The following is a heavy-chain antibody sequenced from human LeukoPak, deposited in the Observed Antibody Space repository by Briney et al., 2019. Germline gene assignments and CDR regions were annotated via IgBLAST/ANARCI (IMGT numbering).Heavy chain of an antibody. Sequence: PSETLSLTCAVYGGSLSGSYWSWIRQPPGKGLEWIGEINHSGSTNYNPSLKSRVTISVDTSKNQFSLKLSSVTAADTAVYYCARGLLRYFKRYDYWGQGTLVTVSS. J-gene: IGHJ4*02. V-gene: IGHV4-34*01. CDR1: GGSLSGSY. CDR3: ARGLLRYFKRYDY. D-gene: IGHD3-9*01. CDR2: INHSGST.